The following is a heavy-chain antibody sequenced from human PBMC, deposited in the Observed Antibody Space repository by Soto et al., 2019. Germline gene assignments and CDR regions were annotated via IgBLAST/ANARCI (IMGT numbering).Heavy chain of an antibody. V-gene: IGHV3-23*01. CDR2: ISGTGGTT. Sequence: GASVKVSCKASGGTFSSYAMSWVRQAPAKGLEWVSVISGTGGTTYYAGSVEGRFTISRDNSKNTLYLQMNSLGAEDTALYYCAKYPEYSAYGATYFDYWGQGTLVTVSS. CDR1: GGTFSSYA. CDR3: AKYPEYSAYGATYFDY. J-gene: IGHJ4*02. D-gene: IGHD5-12*01.